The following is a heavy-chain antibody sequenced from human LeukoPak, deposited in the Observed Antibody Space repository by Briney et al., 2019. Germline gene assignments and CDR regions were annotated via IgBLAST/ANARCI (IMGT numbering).Heavy chain of an antibody. CDR3: ARDIVVVPAAPVGYYYYGMGV. Sequence: ASVKVSCKTSGYTFTGYYMHWVRQAPGQGLEWMGWINLNSGGTNYAQKLQGRVTMTTDTSTSTAYMELRSLRSDDTAVYYCARDIVVVPAAPVGYYYYGMGVWGQGTTVTVSS. CDR2: INLNSGGT. J-gene: IGHJ6*02. V-gene: IGHV1-2*02. CDR1: GYTFTGYY. D-gene: IGHD2-2*01.